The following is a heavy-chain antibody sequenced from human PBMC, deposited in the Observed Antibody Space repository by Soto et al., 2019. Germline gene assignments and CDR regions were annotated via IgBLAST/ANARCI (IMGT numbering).Heavy chain of an antibody. CDR3: AKGARSTWFDP. J-gene: IGHJ5*02. CDR2: LSGDAGAI. D-gene: IGHD2-2*01. Sequence: EVQLLESGGGLVQPGGSLRLSCAASGFTFSSSSMSWVRQAPGRGLEWVSSLSGDAGAIYYADSVKGRFTISRDNSKNTLYLQMNSLRAEDTAVYYCAKGARSTWFDPWGQGTLVTVSS. V-gene: IGHV3-23*01. CDR1: GFTFSSSS.